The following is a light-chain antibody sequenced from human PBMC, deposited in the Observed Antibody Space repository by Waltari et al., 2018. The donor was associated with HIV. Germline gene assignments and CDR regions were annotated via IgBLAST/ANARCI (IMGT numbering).Light chain of an antibody. CDR3: GTWDSSLSAVV. CDR2: DNN. Sequence: QSVLTQPPSVSAAPGQKVTISCSGSSSNNGNNYVYWYQQLPGTAPKLLIYDNNKRPSGIPDRFSGSKSGTSATLGITGLQTGDEADYYCGTWDSSLSAVVFGGGTKLTVL. CDR1: SSNNGNNY. V-gene: IGLV1-51*01. J-gene: IGLJ2*01.